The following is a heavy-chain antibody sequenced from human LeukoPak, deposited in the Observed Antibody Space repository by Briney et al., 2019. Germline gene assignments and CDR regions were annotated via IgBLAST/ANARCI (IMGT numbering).Heavy chain of an antibody. CDR3: ASEILRRDGTDGFDI. V-gene: IGHV3-33*01. CDR2: ILSDGRNK. Sequence: TGGSLRLSCAASGFTFSSYGMHWVRQAPGKGLEWVAVILSDGRNKYCADSVKGRFTISRDNSKNTLYLQMNDLRVEDTAVYYCASEILRRDGTDGFDIWGQGTMVTVSS. CDR1: GFTFSSYG. D-gene: IGHD5-24*01. J-gene: IGHJ3*02.